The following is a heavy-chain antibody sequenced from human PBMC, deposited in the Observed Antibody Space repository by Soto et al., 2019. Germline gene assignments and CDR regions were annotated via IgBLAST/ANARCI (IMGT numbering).Heavy chain of an antibody. D-gene: IGHD3-3*02. CDR3: ARGSMRSFDY. V-gene: IGHV3-21*01. Sequence: EVQLLESGGGLVKPGGSLRLSCAASGFTFSDFTMNWVRQAPGKGLQWVSSISSGGSFISYADSVRGRFTISRDNAKNSLYLQVDSLRAEDTAVSFCARGSMRSFDYWGQGTLVTVSS. CDR1: GFTFSDFT. CDR2: ISSGGSFI. J-gene: IGHJ4*02.